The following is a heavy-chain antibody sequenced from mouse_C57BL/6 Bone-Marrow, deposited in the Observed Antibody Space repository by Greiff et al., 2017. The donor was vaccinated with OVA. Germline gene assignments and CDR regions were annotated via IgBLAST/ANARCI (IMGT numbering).Heavy chain of an antibody. CDR1: GYAFSSSW. CDR3: ARWLLWYFDV. CDR2: IYPGDGDT. V-gene: IGHV1-82*01. J-gene: IGHJ1*03. D-gene: IGHD2-3*01. Sequence: VQLQQSGPELVKPGASVKISCKASGYAFSSSWMNWVKQRPGKGLEWIGRIYPGDGDTNYNGKFKGKATLTADKSSSTAYMQLSSLTSEDSAVYCCARWLLWYFDVWGTGTTVTVAS.